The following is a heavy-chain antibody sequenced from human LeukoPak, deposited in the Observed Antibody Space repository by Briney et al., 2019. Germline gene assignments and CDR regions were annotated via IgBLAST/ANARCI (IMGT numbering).Heavy chain of an antibody. J-gene: IGHJ5*02. CDR3: ARCPPPSIAARSNWFDP. CDR2: INPSGGST. CDR1: GYTFTSYY. V-gene: IGHV1-46*01. D-gene: IGHD6-6*01. Sequence: GASVKVSCKASGYTFTSYYMHWVRQAPGQGLEWMGIINPSGGSTSYAQKFQGRVTMTRDTSTSTVYMELSSLRSEDTAVYYCARCPPPSIAARSNWFDPWGQGTLVTVSS.